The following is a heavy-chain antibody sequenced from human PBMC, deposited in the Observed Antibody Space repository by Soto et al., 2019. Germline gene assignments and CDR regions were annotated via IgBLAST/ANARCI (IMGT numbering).Heavy chain of an antibody. V-gene: IGHV4-59*08. CDR3: ASGGRGTPGMDI. CDR2: IYYSGST. D-gene: IGHD3-16*01. CDR1: GGSISSYY. Sequence: SETLSLTCTVSGGSISSYYWSWIRQPPGKGLEWIGYIYYSGSTNYNPSLKSRVTISVDTSKNPFSLKLSSVTAADTAVYYCASGGRGTPGMDICGQDATVTISS. J-gene: IGHJ6*02.